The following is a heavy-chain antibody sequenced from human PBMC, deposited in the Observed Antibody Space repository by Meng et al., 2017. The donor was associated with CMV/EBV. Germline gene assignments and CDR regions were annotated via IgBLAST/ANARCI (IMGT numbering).Heavy chain of an antibody. V-gene: IGHV4-34*01. CDR1: GGSFSGYY. CDR3: ARGRGSNDY. J-gene: IGHJ4*02. Sequence: SETLSLTCAVYGGSFSGYYWSWIRQPPGKGLEWIGEINQSGSTNYNPSLKSRVTISVDTSKNQFSLKLSSVTAADTAVYYCARGRGSNDYWGQGTLVTVSS. CDR2: INQSGST. D-gene: IGHD3-10*01.